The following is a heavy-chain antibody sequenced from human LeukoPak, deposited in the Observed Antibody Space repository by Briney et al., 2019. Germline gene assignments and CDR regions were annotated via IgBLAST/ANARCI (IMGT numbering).Heavy chain of an antibody. CDR3: ARGSNWGDY. Sequence: PSETLSLTCTVSGDSISDYYWSWIRQPPGKGLEWIGYFSNSGTTNYNPSLKSRVTMSVDTSKNQFSLKLSSVTAADTAVYYCARGSNWGDYWGQGTLVTVSS. CDR2: FSNSGTT. CDR1: GDSISDYY. J-gene: IGHJ4*02. D-gene: IGHD7-27*01. V-gene: IGHV4-59*12.